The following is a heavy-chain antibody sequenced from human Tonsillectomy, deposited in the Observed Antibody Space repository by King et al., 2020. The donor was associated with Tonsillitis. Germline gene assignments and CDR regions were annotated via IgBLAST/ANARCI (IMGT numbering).Heavy chain of an antibody. CDR2: IYYIGST. CDR1: GGSISSYY. J-gene: IGHJ3*02. V-gene: IGHV4-59*08. CDR3: ARHRPDSSGYYYSVNAFDI. Sequence: QLQESGPGLVKPSETLSLTCTVSGGSISSYYWSWIRQPPGKGLEWIGYIYYIGSTNYNPSLKSRVTISVDTSKNQFSLKRNSVTAAATAVYYCARHRPDSSGYYYSVNAFDIWGQGTMVTVSP. D-gene: IGHD3-22*01.